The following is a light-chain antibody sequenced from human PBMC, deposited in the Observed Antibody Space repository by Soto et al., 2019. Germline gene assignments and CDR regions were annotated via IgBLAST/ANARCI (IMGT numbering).Light chain of an antibody. V-gene: IGLV3-21*04. CDR1: NIGSKS. CDR2: SDS. Sequence: SYLLTQPPSVSVAPGQTARITCGGNNIGSKSVHWYQQKPGQAPVLVISSDSDRPSAIPERFSGSNSGNTATLTISRVEAGDEADYYCQVWDNTRDHVVFGGGTKLTVL. J-gene: IGLJ3*02. CDR3: QVWDNTRDHVV.